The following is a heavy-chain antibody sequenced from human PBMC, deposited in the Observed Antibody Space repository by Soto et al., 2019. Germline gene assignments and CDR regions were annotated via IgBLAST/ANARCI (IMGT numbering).Heavy chain of an antibody. CDR3: AKDPSSGYTRVYFDF. D-gene: IGHD3-22*01. CDR1: GFSFSTYG. Sequence: QVHLEESGGGVVQPGRSLRLSCAASGFSFSTYGMHWVRQAPGKGLEWVAVISHDGGNEYYADSVKGRFTISRDSSKNTVYLQMNNGGAEATAVYYCAKDPSSGYTRVYFDFWGLAPWSLSPQ. CDR2: ISHDGGNE. J-gene: IGHJ2*01. V-gene: IGHV3-30*18.